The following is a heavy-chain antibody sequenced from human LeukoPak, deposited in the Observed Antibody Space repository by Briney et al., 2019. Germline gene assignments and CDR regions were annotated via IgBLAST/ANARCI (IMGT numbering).Heavy chain of an antibody. CDR2: INSDGSST. D-gene: IGHD4-17*01. CDR3: AREPTDDYGDLTDAFDI. Sequence: GGSLRLSCGASGFTFSSYWMHWVRQAPGKGLVWVSRINSDGSSTSYADSVKGRFTISRDNARNTLYLQMNSLRAEDTAVYYCAREPTDDYGDLTDAFDIWGQGTMVTVSS. V-gene: IGHV3-74*01. CDR1: GFTFSSYW. J-gene: IGHJ3*02.